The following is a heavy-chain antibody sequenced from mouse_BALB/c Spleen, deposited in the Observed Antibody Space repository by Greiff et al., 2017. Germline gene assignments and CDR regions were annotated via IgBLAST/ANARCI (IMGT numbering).Heavy chain of an antibody. J-gene: IGHJ4*01. V-gene: IGHV5-12-2*01. D-gene: IGHD2-14*01. Sequence: EVQLQESGGGLVQPGGSLKLSCAASGFTFSSYTMSWVRQTPEKRLEWVAYISNGGGSTYYPDTVKGRFTISRDNAKNTLYLQMSSLKSEDTAMYYCARQRGRYDAMDYWGQGTSVTVSS. CDR1: GFTFSSYT. CDR2: ISNGGGST. CDR3: ARQRGRYDAMDY.